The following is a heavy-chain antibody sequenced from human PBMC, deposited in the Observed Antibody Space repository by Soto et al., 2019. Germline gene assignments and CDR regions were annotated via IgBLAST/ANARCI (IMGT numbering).Heavy chain of an antibody. D-gene: IGHD2-8*02. CDR3: ARATSSSGHHGY. CDR2: IYYSGST. CDR1: GGSFSSGGYY. Sequence: QLQLQESGPGLVKPSQTLSLACTVSGGSFSSGGYYWSWIRQLPGKGLEWIGYIYYSGSTYYNPSLKSRFTISLDTSKNQFPLKLSSVTAADTAVYYCARATSSSGHHGYWGQGTLVTVSS. V-gene: IGHV4-31*03. J-gene: IGHJ4*02.